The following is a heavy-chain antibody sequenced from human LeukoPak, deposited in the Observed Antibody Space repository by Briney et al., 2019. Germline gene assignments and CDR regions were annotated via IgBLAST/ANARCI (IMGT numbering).Heavy chain of an antibody. CDR2: ISAYNGNT. CDR1: GYTFTSYG. J-gene: IGHJ4*02. D-gene: IGHD6-13*01. V-gene: IGHV1-18*01. CDR3: ARATVALIAAAGTLDY. Sequence: ASVKLSCKASGYTFTSYGISWVRQAPGQGLEWMGWISAYNGNTNYAQKLQGRVTMTTDTSTSTAYMEPRSLRSDDTAVYYCARATVALIAAAGTLDYWGQGTLVTVSS.